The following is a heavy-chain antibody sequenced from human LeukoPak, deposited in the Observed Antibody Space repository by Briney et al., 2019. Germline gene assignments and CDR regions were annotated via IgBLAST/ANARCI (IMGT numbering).Heavy chain of an antibody. CDR3: AKDIKSGNWGCDY. CDR1: GFTFDDYA. V-gene: IGHV3-9*01. J-gene: IGHJ4*02. CDR2: ISWNSGSI. D-gene: IGHD7-27*01. Sequence: GGSLRLSCAASGFTFDDYAMHWVRQAPGKGLEWVSGISWNSGSIGYADSVKGRFTISRDNAKNSLYLQMNSLRAEDTALYYCAKDIKSGNWGCDYWGQGTLVTVSS.